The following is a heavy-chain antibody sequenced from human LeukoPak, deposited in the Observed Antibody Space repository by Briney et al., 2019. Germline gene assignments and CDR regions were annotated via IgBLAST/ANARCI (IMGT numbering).Heavy chain of an antibody. CDR1: GFTFSGSA. D-gene: IGHD3-22*01. J-gene: IGHJ4*02. CDR3: TRHTRLYYDNSGFDFDY. Sequence: GGSLRLSCAASGFTFSGSAMHWVRQASGKGLEWVGRIRSKANSYATAYAASVKGRFTISRDDSKNTAYLQMNSLKTEDTAVYYCTRHTRLYYDNSGFDFDYWGQGTLVTVSP. V-gene: IGHV3-73*01. CDR2: IRSKANSYAT.